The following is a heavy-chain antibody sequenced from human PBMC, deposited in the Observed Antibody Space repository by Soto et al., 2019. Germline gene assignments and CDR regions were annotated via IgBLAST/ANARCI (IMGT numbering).Heavy chain of an antibody. J-gene: IGHJ6*02. V-gene: IGHV4-34*01. CDR1: GGSFSGYY. CDR2: INHSGST. D-gene: IGHD3-3*01. CDR3: ARGPTDFWSGYSPPYYGMDV. Sequence: SETLSLTCAVYGGSFSGYYWSWIRQPPGKGLEWIGEINHSGSTNYNPSLKSRVTISVDTSKNQFSLKLSSVTAADTAVYYCARGPTDFWSGYSPPYYGMDVWGQGTTVTVSS.